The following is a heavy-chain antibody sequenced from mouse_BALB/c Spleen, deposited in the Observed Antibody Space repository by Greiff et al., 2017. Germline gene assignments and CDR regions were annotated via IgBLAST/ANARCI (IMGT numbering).Heavy chain of an antibody. CDR2: IWSGGST. V-gene: IGHV2-2*02. D-gene: IGHD1-2*01. J-gene: IGHJ3*01. CDR3: ARTVHYGPFAY. CDR1: GFSLTSYG. Sequence: VQRVESGPGLVQPSQSLSITCTVSGFSLTSYGVHWVRQSPGKGLEWLGVIWSGGSTDYNAAFISRLSISKDNSKSQVFFKMNSLQANDTAIYYCARTVHYGPFAYWGQGTLVTVSA.